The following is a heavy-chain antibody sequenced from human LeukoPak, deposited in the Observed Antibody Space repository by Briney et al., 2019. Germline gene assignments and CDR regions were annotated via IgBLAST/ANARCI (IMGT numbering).Heavy chain of an antibody. CDR1: GGSISSNSYY. CDR3: ASQQTRYSISASET. CDR2: IHVSGTT. J-gene: IGHJ5*02. Sequence: SETLSLTCSVSGGSISSNSYYWGWIRQPPGKGLEWIGSIHVSGTTYYNPSLKSRLTISVDTSKNQFSLKLRSMTAADTAVYFCASQQTRYSISASETWGQGILVTVSS. V-gene: IGHV4-39*01. D-gene: IGHD6-6*01.